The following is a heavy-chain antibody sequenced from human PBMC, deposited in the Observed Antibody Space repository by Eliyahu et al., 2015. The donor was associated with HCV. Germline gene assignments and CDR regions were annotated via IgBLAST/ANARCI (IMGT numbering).Heavy chain of an antibody. Sequence: HLQLQESGPGLVKPSETLSLICTVSGGSISSSSYHWGWIRHPPGKGLEWIGSEYYSGTTYYNPSLTSRVTISVDTSKNQFSLRLSSVTAADTSVYYCGSGYISGRGQFDYWGQGTLVTVSS. D-gene: IGHD6-19*01. J-gene: IGHJ4*02. V-gene: IGHV4-39*01. CDR1: GGSISSSSYH. CDR2: EYYSGTT. CDR3: GSGYISGRGQFDY.